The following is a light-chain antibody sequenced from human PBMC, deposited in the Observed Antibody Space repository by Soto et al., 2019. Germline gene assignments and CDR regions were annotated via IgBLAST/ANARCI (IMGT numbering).Light chain of an antibody. J-gene: IGKJ3*01. CDR1: QDISNY. Sequence: DIQMTQSPSSLSASVGDRVTISCQASQDISNYLNWYQHKEGKAPKLLIYDASNLETGVPSRFSGSGSGTDFTLTISSXQPEDIATYYCQKYDSLPLTFGPGTKVDIK. V-gene: IGKV1-33*01. CDR3: QKYDSLPLT. CDR2: DAS.